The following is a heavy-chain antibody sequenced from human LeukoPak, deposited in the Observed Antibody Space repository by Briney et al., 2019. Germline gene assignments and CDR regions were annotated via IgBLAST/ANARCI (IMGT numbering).Heavy chain of an antibody. D-gene: IGHD3-9*01. Sequence: PGASLRLACAASGFIFSNYAMSWVRQAPGKGLEWVSAIGGRDGYTYYADAVKGRFTVSRDDPKNTLYLQMNTLSVADKAVYYCAKWGDYDILTGYYDSDYWGHGTMVTVSS. CDR2: IGGRDGYT. CDR3: AKWGDYDILTGYYDSDY. CDR1: GFIFSNYA. V-gene: IGHV3-23*01. J-gene: IGHJ4*01.